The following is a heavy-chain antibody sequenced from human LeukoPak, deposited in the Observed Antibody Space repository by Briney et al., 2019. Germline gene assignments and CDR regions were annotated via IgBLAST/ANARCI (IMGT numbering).Heavy chain of an antibody. Sequence: PGGSLRLSCAASGFTFSSYAMSWVRQAPGKGLEWVSAISGIGGNTYYADSVKGRFTISRDNSKNTLYLQMNSLRAEDTAVYYCASPFSGDYFSWFDYRGQGTLVTVSS. CDR2: ISGIGGNT. J-gene: IGHJ4*02. V-gene: IGHV3-23*01. D-gene: IGHD4-17*01. CDR1: GFTFSSYA. CDR3: ASPFSGDYFSWFDY.